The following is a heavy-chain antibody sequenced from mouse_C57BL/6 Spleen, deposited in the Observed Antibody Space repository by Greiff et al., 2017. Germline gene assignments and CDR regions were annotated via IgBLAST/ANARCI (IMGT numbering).Heavy chain of an antibody. D-gene: IGHD2-1*01. CDR1: GYTFTDYE. CDR3: TRNYGNRYAMDY. CDR2: IDPETGGT. Sequence: QVQLKESGAELVRPGASVTLSCKASGYTFTDYEMHWVKQTPVHGLAWIGAIDPETGGTAYNQKFKGKAILTADKSSSTAYMELRSLTSEDSAVYYCTRNYGNRYAMDYWGQGTSVTVSS. V-gene: IGHV1-15*01. J-gene: IGHJ4*01.